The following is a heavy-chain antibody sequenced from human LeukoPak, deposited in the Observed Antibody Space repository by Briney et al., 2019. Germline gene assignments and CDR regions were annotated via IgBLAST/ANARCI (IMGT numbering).Heavy chain of an antibody. D-gene: IGHD1-26*01. CDR2: INGDGSRI. V-gene: IGHV3-74*01. Sequence: PGGSLRLSCAASGFTFSSYSMNWVRQAPGKGLVWVSRINGDGSRITHADSVRGRFTISRDNAKNTLYLQMNSLRVEDTAVYYCVKDFVGARDYWGQGTLVTVSS. J-gene: IGHJ4*02. CDR1: GFTFSSYS. CDR3: VKDFVGARDY.